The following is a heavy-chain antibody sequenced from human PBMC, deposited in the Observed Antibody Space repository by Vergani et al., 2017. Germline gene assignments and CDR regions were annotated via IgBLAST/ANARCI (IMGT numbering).Heavy chain of an antibody. CDR1: GYTFTGYY. CDR3: AREKATYGSPHSDY. V-gene: IGHV7-4-1*02. D-gene: IGHD2-15*01. CDR2: INTNTGNP. J-gene: IGHJ4*02. Sequence: QVQLVQSGAEVKKPGASVKVSCKASGYTFTGYYMHWVRQAPGQGLEWMGWINTNTGNPTYAQGFTGRFVFSLDTSVSTAYLQISSLKAEDTAVYYCAREKATYGSPHSDYWGQGTLVTVSS.